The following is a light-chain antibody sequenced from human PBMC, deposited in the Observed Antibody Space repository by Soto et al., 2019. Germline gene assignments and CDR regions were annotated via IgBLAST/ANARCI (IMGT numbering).Light chain of an antibody. J-gene: IGLJ2*01. CDR2: EVN. Sequence: QSALTQPASLSGSPGQSITISCTGTSSDIGAYDYVSWFQQHPGKAPKLMISEVNNRPSGVSNRFSGSKSGNTAYLTISGLQVEDEADYYCATWDDSLNGPVFGGGTKVTVL. CDR1: SSDIGAYDY. V-gene: IGLV2-14*01. CDR3: ATWDDSLNGPV.